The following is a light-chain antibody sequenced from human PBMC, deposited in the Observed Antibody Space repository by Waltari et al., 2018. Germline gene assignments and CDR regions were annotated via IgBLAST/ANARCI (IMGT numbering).Light chain of an antibody. V-gene: IGKV1-27*01. CDR2: AAS. CDR1: PVISIY. J-gene: IGKJ4*01. Sequence: DIQMTQSPSSLFASVGDRVTITCRASPVISIYLAWYQQKPGKVPKLLIYAASTLQSGGPSRFSGSGSGTDLTLTISSLQPEDVATYYCQNYNSVPLTFGGGTKVEIK. CDR3: QNYNSVPLT.